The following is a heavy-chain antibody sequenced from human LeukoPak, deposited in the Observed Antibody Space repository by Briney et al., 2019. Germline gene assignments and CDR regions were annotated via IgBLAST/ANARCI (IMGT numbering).Heavy chain of an antibody. CDR1: GYSISSGYY. CDR2: IYHSGRT. V-gene: IGHV4-38-2*02. CDR3: ARTIVVPAAKHFNWFDP. J-gene: IGHJ5*02. D-gene: IGHD2-2*01. Sequence: PSETLSLTCTVSGYSISSGYYWGWIRQPPGKGLEWIGNIYHSGRTYYNPSLKSRVTISVDTSKNQFSLKLSSVAAADTAVYYCARTIVVPAAKHFNWFDPWGQGTLVTVSS.